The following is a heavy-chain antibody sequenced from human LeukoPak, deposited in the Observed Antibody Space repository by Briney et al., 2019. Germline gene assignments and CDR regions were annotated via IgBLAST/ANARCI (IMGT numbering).Heavy chain of an antibody. V-gene: IGHV3-21*01. Sequence: PGGSLRLSCAASGFTFSNYNINWVRQAPGKGLEWVSSISTSSSYIFYADSVKGRFTISRDNAKNSLYLQMNSLRAEDTAVYYCARGGGGNGNDAYDMWGQGTMVTVSS. D-gene: IGHD4-23*01. J-gene: IGHJ3*02. CDR3: ARGGGGNGNDAYDM. CDR1: GFTFSNYN. CDR2: ISTSSSYI.